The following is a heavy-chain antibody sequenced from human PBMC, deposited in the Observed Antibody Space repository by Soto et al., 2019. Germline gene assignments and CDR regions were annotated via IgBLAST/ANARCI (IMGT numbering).Heavy chain of an antibody. CDR1: GFTFSSGG. J-gene: IGHJ6*02. Sequence: PGGSRRLSCAATGFTFSSGGMHWVLQAPGKRLEGVAVIWYDGSNKYYADSVKGRFTISRDNSKNTLYLQMNSLSAEDTAVYYCAREGCISTSCYSGYYYGMDVWGQGTTVTV. V-gene: IGHV3-33*01. CDR2: IWYDGSNK. CDR3: AREGCISTSCYSGYYYGMDV. D-gene: IGHD2-2*01.